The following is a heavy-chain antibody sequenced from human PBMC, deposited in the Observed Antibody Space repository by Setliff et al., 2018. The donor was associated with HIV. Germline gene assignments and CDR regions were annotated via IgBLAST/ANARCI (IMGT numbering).Heavy chain of an antibody. CDR2: ISGSGGST. D-gene: IGHD5-12*01. V-gene: IGHV3-23*01. CDR3: AKGFSAYGDLFEN. J-gene: IGHJ4*02. Sequence: GSLRLSCAASGFTFSSYAMSWVRQAPGKGLEWVSTISGSGGSTYYADSVKGRFTISRDSSKNTLYLQMNSLRAEDTAVYFCAKGFSAYGDLFENWGQGTLVTVSS. CDR1: GFTFSSYA.